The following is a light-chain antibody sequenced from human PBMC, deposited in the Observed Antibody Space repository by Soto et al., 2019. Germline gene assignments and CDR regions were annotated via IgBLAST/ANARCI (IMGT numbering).Light chain of an antibody. J-gene: IGKJ1*01. CDR2: KAS. Sequence: DIQMTQSPSTLSASVGDRVTITCRASQSISSWLAWYQQKPGKAPKLLIYKASSLESGVPSRFSGSGSGTEFTLTISSLQPDYFATYYCQQYNTYSTFGQGTKVEIK. V-gene: IGKV1-5*03. CDR1: QSISSW. CDR3: QQYNTYST.